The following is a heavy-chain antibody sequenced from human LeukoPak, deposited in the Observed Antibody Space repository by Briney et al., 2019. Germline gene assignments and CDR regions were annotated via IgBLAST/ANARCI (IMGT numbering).Heavy chain of an antibody. CDR3: ARDRSHYDIDGMDV. V-gene: IGHV3-66*01. CDR2: IYSGGST. Sequence: GGSLRLSCAASGFTVSSNYMSWVRQAPGKGLEWVSVIYSGGSTYYADSVKGRFTISRDNSKNTLYLQMNSLRAEDTAVYYCARDRSHYDIDGMDVWGQGTTVTVSS. CDR1: GFTVSSNY. J-gene: IGHJ6*02. D-gene: IGHD3-9*01.